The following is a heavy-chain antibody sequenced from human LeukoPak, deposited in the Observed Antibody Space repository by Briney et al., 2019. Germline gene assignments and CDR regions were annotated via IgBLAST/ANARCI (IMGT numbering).Heavy chain of an antibody. CDR2: ISSSGSTI. CDR1: GFTFSSYE. CDR3: ASRLDYYGSGSYFR. V-gene: IGHV3-48*03. J-gene: IGHJ4*02. D-gene: IGHD3-10*01. Sequence: GGSLRLSCAASGFTFSSYEMNWVRQAPGKGLEWVSYISSSGSTIYYADSVKGRFTISRDNAKNSLYLQMNSLRAEDTAVYYCASRLDYYGSGSYFRWGQGTLVTVSS.